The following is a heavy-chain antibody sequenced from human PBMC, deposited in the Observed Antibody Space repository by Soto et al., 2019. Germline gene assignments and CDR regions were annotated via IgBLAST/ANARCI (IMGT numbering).Heavy chain of an antibody. CDR2: IIPIFGTA. CDR3: ARRATMVRGVTYFDY. V-gene: IGHV1-69*13. D-gene: IGHD3-10*01. Sequence: EASVKVSCKASGGTFSSYAISWVRQAPGQGLEWMGGIIPIFGTANYAQKFQGRVTITADESTSTAYMELSSLRSEDTAVYYCARRATMVRGVTYFDYWGQGTLVTVSS. CDR1: GGTFSSYA. J-gene: IGHJ4*02.